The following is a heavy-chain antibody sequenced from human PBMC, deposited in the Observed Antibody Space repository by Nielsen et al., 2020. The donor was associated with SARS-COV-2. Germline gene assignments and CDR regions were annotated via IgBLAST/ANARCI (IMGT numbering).Heavy chain of an antibody. CDR3: ARAIYRLTTDNWFDP. D-gene: IGHD4-11*01. V-gene: IGHV3-30-3*01. Sequence: GESLKISCAASGFTFSDYYMSWIRQAPGKGLEWVAVISYDGSNKYYADSVKGRFTISRDNSKNTLYLQMNSLRAEDTAVYYCARAIYRLTTDNWFDPWGQGTLVTVSS. J-gene: IGHJ5*02. CDR1: GFTFSDYY. CDR2: ISYDGSNK.